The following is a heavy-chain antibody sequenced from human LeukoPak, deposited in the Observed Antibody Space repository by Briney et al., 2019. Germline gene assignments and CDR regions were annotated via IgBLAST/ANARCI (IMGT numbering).Heavy chain of an antibody. CDR3: AGSNVGITGTYFDY. D-gene: IGHD1-20*01. CDR1: GGSLSNFH. Sequence: PSETLSLTCTVSGGSLSNFHRTLLRQPPGEGLEVLGRIYSSGSTNYTPSLKSRVTTSVDKSKTQFSLKLSSVTAADTAVYYCAGSNVGITGTYFDYWGQGTRVTVSS. V-gene: IGHV4-4*07. CDR2: IYSSGST. J-gene: IGHJ4*02.